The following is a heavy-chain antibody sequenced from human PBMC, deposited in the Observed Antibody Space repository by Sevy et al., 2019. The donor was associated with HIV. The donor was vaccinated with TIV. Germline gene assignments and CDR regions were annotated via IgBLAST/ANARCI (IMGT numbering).Heavy chain of an antibody. CDR1: GFSFSNYW. V-gene: IGHV3-7*03. CDR3: ARDCSSASCLWGMDV. CDR2: IKRDGSEK. D-gene: IGHD2-2*01. J-gene: IGHJ6*02. Sequence: GGSLRLSCAASGFSFSNYWMSWVRQAPGKGLEWVANIKRDGSEKYYVASVKGRFTISRDNAKTSLFLQMNSLRGEDTAVYYCARDCSSASCLWGMDVWGQGTTVTASS.